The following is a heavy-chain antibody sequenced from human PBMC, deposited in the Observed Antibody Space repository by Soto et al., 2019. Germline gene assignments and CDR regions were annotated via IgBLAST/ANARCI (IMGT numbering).Heavy chain of an antibody. V-gene: IGHV3-66*01. CDR3: AREAIIVIAAPEYYFDY. Sequence: GGSLRLSCAAPGFDVSNTYMSWVRQAPGKGLEWVSVIYSGGYTNYADSVKGRFIVSRDSPKNTLYLQMDSLRAEDTAVYYCAREAIIVIAAPEYYFDYWGQGTLVTVSS. CDR1: GFDVSNTY. CDR2: IYSGGYT. J-gene: IGHJ4*02. D-gene: IGHD3-22*01.